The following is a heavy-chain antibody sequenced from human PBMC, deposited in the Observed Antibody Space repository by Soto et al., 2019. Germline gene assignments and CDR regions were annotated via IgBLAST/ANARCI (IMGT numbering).Heavy chain of an antibody. J-gene: IGHJ4*02. CDR3: AKDLRSPFISNYFDY. Sequence: GGSLRLSCAASGFTFSSYAMSWVRQAPGKGLEWVSAIGGSGGSTYYADSVKGRLTISRDNSKNTLYLQMNSLRAEDTAVYYCAKDLRSPFISNYFDYWGQGTLVTVSS. CDR2: IGGSGGST. CDR1: GFTFSSYA. V-gene: IGHV3-23*01.